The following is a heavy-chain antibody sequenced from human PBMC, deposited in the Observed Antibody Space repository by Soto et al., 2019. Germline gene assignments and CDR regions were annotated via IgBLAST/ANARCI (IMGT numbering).Heavy chain of an antibody. CDR3: VRAIFGVVIFDY. CDR2: ISYGGST. V-gene: IGHV4-39*01. D-gene: IGHD3-3*02. CDR1: GGSISSISYY. J-gene: IGHJ4*02. Sequence: PSETLSRTCTVSGGSISSISYYWGWIRQPPGKGLEWIGTISYGGSTYYTPSLKSRVTISVDTSKNQFSLKLSSVTAADTAVYYCVRAIFGVVIFDYWGQGTLVTVSS.